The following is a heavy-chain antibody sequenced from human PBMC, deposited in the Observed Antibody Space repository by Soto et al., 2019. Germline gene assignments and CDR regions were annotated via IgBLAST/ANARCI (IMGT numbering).Heavy chain of an antibody. CDR1: GYTFTSYD. Sequence: QVQLVQSGAEVKKPGASVKVSCKASGYTFTSYDINWVRQATGQGLEWMGWMNPNSGNTGYAQKFQGSVTMTRNTSISTAYMELSSLRSEDTAVYYCARSAPTTGEGLYYYYYYMDVWGKGTTVTVSS. CDR3: ARSAPTTGEGLYYYYYYMDV. CDR2: MNPNSGNT. D-gene: IGHD4-17*01. J-gene: IGHJ6*03. V-gene: IGHV1-8*01.